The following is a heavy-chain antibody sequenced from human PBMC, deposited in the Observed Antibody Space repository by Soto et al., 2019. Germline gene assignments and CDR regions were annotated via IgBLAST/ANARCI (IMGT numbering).Heavy chain of an antibody. CDR1: GYTFTGYY. D-gene: IGHD1-7*01. CDR2: IGPNRGDT. V-gene: IGHV1-2*02. Sequence: QVQLVQSGAEVKKSGASVKVSCKASGYTFTGYYIHWVRQAPGQALEWMGEIGPNRGDTKYAQKFQGRVTMTRDTSISTVYMELSNLSPDDTAVYYCGRGRSGELVVFYWGQGTLVTVYS. CDR3: GRGRSGELVVFY. J-gene: IGHJ4*02.